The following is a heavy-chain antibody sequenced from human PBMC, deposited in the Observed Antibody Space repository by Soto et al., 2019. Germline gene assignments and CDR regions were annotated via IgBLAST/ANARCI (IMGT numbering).Heavy chain of an antibody. CDR2: ISGSGGST. V-gene: IGHV3-23*01. CDR3: AKDNGDFGVVGHIDY. D-gene: IGHD3-3*01. J-gene: IGHJ4*02. Sequence: GGSLRLSCAASGSTFSSYAMSWVRQAPGKGLEWVSAISGSGGSTYYADSVKGRFTISRDNSKNTLYLQMNSLRAEDTAVYYCAKDNGDFGVVGHIDYWGQGTLVTVSS. CDR1: GSTFSSYA.